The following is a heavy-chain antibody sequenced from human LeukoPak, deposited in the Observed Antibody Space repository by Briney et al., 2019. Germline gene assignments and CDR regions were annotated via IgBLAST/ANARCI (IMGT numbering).Heavy chain of an antibody. D-gene: IGHD4-23*01. CDR2: ISGSGTTT. Sequence: GGSLRLSCAASGFPFRDYYMSWIRQAPGQRLEWVAYISGSGTTTYYADPVMGRLTISRDNARNLLYLQMNSLRVEDTAIYYCARDLAGKGHWGQRTQVTVSS. CDR3: ARDLAGKGH. V-gene: IGHV3-11*01. CDR1: GFPFRDYY. J-gene: IGHJ4*02.